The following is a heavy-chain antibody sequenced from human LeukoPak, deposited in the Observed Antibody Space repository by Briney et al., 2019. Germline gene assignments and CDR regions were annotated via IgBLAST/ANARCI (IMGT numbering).Heavy chain of an antibody. CDR1: GYTFTGYY. Sequence: ASVKVSCKASGYTFTGYYMHWVRQAPGQGLEWMGWINPNSGGTNYAQKFQGRVTMTRDTSISTAYMELSRLRSDDTAVYYCARGHSSSCQLLDYWGQGTLVTVSS. CDR3: ARGHSSSCQLLDY. V-gene: IGHV1-2*02. D-gene: IGHD6-13*01. J-gene: IGHJ4*02. CDR2: INPNSGGT.